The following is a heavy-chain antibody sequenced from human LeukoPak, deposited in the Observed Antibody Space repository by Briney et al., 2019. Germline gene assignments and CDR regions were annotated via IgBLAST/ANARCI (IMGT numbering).Heavy chain of an antibody. CDR1: GFTFSSYG. Sequence: GGSLRLSCAASGFTFSSYGMHWVRQAPGKGLEWVAFIRYDGSNRYYADSVKGRFAISRDNSKNTLHLQMNSLRAEDTAVYYCAKDPFHSSSWYYFDYWGQGTLVTVSS. J-gene: IGHJ4*02. V-gene: IGHV3-30*02. D-gene: IGHD6-13*01. CDR2: IRYDGSNR. CDR3: AKDPFHSSSWYYFDY.